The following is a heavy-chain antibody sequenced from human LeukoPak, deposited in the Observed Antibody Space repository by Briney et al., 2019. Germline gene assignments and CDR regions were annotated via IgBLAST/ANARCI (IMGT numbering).Heavy chain of an antibody. CDR1: GFTFSSDA. D-gene: IGHD4/OR15-4a*01. J-gene: IGHJ4*02. CDR2: ISDTGGNP. V-gene: IGHV3-23*01. Sequence: GGSLRLSCAASGFTFSSDAMNWVRQAPGKGLEWVSGISDTGGNPYYADSVKGRLTISRDKSKNTLDLQMNSLRAEDTAVYYCAKGTMHDYWGQGTLVTVSA. CDR3: AKGTMHDY.